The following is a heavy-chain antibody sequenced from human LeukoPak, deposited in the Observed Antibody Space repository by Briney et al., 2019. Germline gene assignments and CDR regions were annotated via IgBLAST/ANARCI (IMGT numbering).Heavy chain of an antibody. D-gene: IGHD1-26*01. CDR2: MGVYNGNT. V-gene: IGHV1-18*01. CDR1: GYIFISYG. J-gene: IGHJ5*02. CDR3: AREDKSGSWSWFAA. Sequence: RRASVKVSCKASGYIFISYGISWVRQAPGQGLEGLGWMGVYNGNTNYAETLQGTVTTTTDTSTSTAYMGLRSLRSDDTAVYYCAREDKSGSWSWFAACGQGTLVTASS.